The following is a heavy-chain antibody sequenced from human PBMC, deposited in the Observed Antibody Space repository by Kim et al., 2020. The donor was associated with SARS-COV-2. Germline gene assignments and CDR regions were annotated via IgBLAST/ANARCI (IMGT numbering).Heavy chain of an antibody. CDR2: IYYSGST. CDR1: GGSISSYY. J-gene: IGHJ3*02. D-gene: IGHD3-22*01. Sequence: SETLSLTCTVSGGSISSYYWSWIRQPPGKGLEWIGYIYYSGSTNYNPSLKSRVTISVDTSKNQFSLKLSSVTAADTAVYYCARGGYYYEDAFDIWGQGTMVTVSS. V-gene: IGHV4-59*01. CDR3: ARGGYYYEDAFDI.